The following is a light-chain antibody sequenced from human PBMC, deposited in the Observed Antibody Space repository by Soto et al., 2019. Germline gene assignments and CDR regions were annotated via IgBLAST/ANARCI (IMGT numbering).Light chain of an antibody. CDR2: GTS. CDR3: QQSYSTLRIS. J-gene: IGKJ5*01. Sequence: IQMTQSPSFLSASVGDRVTISCRASQAINTYLNWYQQKPGKAPKLLIYGTSDLQNGVPSRYSGGRSGTNFTLTISSLEPEDFATYYCQQSYSTLRISFGQGTRLEV. CDR1: QAINTY. V-gene: IGKV1-39*01.